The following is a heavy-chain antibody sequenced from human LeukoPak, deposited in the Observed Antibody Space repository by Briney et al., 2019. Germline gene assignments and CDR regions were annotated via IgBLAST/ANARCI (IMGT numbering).Heavy chain of an antibody. Sequence: GGSLRLSCAASGFTFSSYAMSWVRQAPGKGLEWVSAISGSGGSTYYADSVKGRFTISRDNSENTLYLQMNSLRAEDTAVYYCAKSVVPRGIAVAYYYYGMDVWGQGTTVTVSS. J-gene: IGHJ6*02. V-gene: IGHV3-23*01. CDR1: GFTFSSYA. CDR2: ISGSGGST. D-gene: IGHD6-19*01. CDR3: AKSVVPRGIAVAYYYYGMDV.